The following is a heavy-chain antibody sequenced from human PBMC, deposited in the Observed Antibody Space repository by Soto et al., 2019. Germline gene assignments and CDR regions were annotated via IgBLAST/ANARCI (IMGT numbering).Heavy chain of an antibody. CDR3: ARDSNRGIAAAGFFDY. Sequence: GGSLRLSCAASGFTFSSYSMNWVRQAPGKGLEWISYISSGSSIIYYTDSVKGRFTISRDNAKNSVYLQMNSLRDEDTAVYYCARDSNRGIAAAGFFDYWGQGNLVTVSS. D-gene: IGHD6-13*01. J-gene: IGHJ4*02. CDR1: GFTFSSYS. CDR2: ISSGSSII. V-gene: IGHV3-48*02.